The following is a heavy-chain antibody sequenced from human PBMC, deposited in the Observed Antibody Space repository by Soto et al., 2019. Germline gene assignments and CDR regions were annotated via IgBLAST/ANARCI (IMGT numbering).Heavy chain of an antibody. CDR2: IYYSGNA. Sequence: HLQLHESGPGLVKPSETLSLTCSVSGGSINNFDSYWGWFRQPPGKGLEWIGSIYYSGNAYYNPSLKSRATISVDTSENHFSLKLRSGTAADTAIYYCATTETSEGMDGFHIWGPGAMVTVSS. V-gene: IGHV4-39*02. J-gene: IGHJ3*02. CDR1: GGSINNFDSY. CDR3: ATTETSEGMDGFHI. D-gene: IGHD3-10*01.